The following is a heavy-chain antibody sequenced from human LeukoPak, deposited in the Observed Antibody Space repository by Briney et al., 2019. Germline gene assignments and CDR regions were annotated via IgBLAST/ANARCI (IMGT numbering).Heavy chain of an antibody. CDR3: ARSPPSCGGDCYSGGPFDY. Sequence: SETLSLTCAVYGGSFSGYYWSWIRQPPGKGLEWIGEINRSGSTNYNPSLKSRVTISVDTSKNQFSLKLSSVTAADTAVYYCARSPPSCGGDCYSGGPFDYWGQGTLVTVSS. D-gene: IGHD2-21*02. CDR1: GGSFSGYY. V-gene: IGHV4-34*01. J-gene: IGHJ4*02. CDR2: INRSGST.